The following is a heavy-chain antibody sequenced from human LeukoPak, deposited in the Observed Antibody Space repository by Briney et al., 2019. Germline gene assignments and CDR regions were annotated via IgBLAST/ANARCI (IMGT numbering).Heavy chain of an antibody. CDR1: GFTFSSSW. J-gene: IGHJ2*01. CDR2: INSDG. V-gene: IGHV3-74*01. Sequence: GGSLRLSCAASGFTFSSSWMHWVRQGPGKGLVCISRINSDGTYADSVKGRFTISRDNARDTLYLQMDSLRAEDTAVYYCARGGGYGGNSGWYFDLWGRGTLVTVSS. D-gene: IGHD4-23*01. CDR3: ARGGGYGGNSGWYFDL.